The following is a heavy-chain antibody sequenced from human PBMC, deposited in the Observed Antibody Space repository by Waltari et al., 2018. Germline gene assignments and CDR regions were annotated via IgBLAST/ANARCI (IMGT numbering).Heavy chain of an antibody. CDR1: GYTFTGYY. CDR2: INPKVWGR. V-gene: IGHV1-2*06. D-gene: IGHD3-22*01. Sequence: QVQLVQSGTEVKKPGASVKVSCKASGYTFTGYYMHWVRQAPGQGLDWMGRINPKVWGRNYTQKFQCRVTMTRDRSISTASRELSRLRSDDTAVYYCARARYYDSIGSWAFDIWGQGTMVTVSS. J-gene: IGHJ3*02. CDR3: ARARYYDSIGSWAFDI.